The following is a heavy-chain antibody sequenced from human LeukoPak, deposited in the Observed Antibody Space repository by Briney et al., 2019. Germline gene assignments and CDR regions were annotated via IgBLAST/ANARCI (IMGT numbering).Heavy chain of an antibody. Sequence: SETLSLTCTVSGGSTSSYYWSWIRQPPGKGLEWIGYIYYSGSTNYNPSLKSRVTISVDTSKNQFSLKLSSVTAADTAVYYCAREGISPNWFDPWGQGTLVTVSS. CDR1: GGSTSSYY. V-gene: IGHV4-59*01. CDR2: IYYSGST. CDR3: AREGISPNWFDP. J-gene: IGHJ5*02. D-gene: IGHD1-14*01.